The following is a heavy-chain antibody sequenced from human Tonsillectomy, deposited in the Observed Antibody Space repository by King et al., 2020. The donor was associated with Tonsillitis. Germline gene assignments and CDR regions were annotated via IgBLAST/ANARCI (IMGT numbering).Heavy chain of an antibody. Sequence: VQLVESGGGLVKPGGSLRLSCAASGFTFSSYSMNWVRQAPGKGLEWVSSISSSSSYIYYADSVKGRFTISRDNAKNSLYLQMNSLRAEDTAVYYCAREGIEVVNGWEHGLYWVQGTLVTVPS. CDR2: ISSSSSYI. V-gene: IGHV3-21*01. CDR1: GFTFSSYS. CDR3: AREGIEVVNGWEHGLY. J-gene: IGHJ4*02. D-gene: IGHD3-22*01.